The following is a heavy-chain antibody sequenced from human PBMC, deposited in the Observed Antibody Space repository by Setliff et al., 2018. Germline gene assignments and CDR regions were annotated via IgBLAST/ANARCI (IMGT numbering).Heavy chain of an antibody. D-gene: IGHD1-26*01. V-gene: IGHV4-61*02. CDR2: LRIGFSN. CDR3: ARDNTIVGATDY. Sequence: SETLSLTCTVSGDSVSSDRFHWGWFRQSAGKGLEWIGRLRIGFSNIYNPSLASRVTISVDTSKNQFSLKLDSVTAADTAVYYCARDNTIVGATDYWGQGALVTVSS. CDR1: GDSVSSDRFH. J-gene: IGHJ4*02.